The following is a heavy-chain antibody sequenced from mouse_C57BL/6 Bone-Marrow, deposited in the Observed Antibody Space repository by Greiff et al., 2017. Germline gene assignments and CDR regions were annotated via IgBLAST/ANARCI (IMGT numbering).Heavy chain of an antibody. CDR1: GYTFTSYW. Sequence: QVQLQQPGAELVKPGASVKMSCKASGYTFTSYWITWVKQRPGQGLEWIGDIFPGSGSTNYNEKFKSKATLTVDTSSSTAYMQLSSLTSEDSAVYYCARVISCDYDLFDYWGQGTTLTVSS. D-gene: IGHD2-4*01. CDR2: IFPGSGST. V-gene: IGHV1-55*01. J-gene: IGHJ2*01. CDR3: ARVISCDYDLFDY.